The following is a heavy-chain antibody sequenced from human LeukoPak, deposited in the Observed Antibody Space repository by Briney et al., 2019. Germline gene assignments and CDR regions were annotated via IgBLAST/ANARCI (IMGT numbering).Heavy chain of an antibody. CDR3: AAHDFWSGYYPSDY. V-gene: IGHV4-39*01. D-gene: IGHD3-3*01. J-gene: IGHJ4*02. CDR1: GGSISSSDHY. CDR2: VYYNGDT. Sequence: SETLSLTCTVSGGSISSSDHYWGWIRQPPGKGLEWIGSVYYNGDTYYDPSLRSRVTISIDTSKNQFSLKLNSVTAADTAIYYCAAHDFWSGYYPSDYWGQGTLVTVSS.